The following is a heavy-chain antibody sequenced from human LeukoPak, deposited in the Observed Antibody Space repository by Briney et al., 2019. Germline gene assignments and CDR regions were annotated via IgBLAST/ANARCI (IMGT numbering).Heavy chain of an antibody. V-gene: IGHV3-48*03. CDR3: AKVATEAYYFDY. J-gene: IGHJ4*02. Sequence: PGGPLRLPCGASGFTLKCYEMKRVPQAPGKGPEWVSYIGSFGATIFYADSVEARFTISRDNAKSSLYLQMRSLRAEDRAVYYCAKVATEAYYFDYWGQGTLVTVSS. CDR1: GFTLKCYE. D-gene: IGHD5-12*01. CDR2: IGSFGATI.